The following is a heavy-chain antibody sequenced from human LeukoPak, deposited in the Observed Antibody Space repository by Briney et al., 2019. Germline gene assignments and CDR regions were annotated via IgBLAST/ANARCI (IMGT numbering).Heavy chain of an antibody. V-gene: IGHV1-69*04. Sequence: ASVKVSCKASGGTFSSYAISWVRQAPGQGLEWMGRIIPILGIANYAQKFQGRVTITADKSTSTVYMELSSLRSEDTAVYYCARFSGFTGIAAAGENDYWGQGTLVTVSS. CDR3: ARFSGFTGIAAAGENDY. J-gene: IGHJ4*02. CDR2: IIPILGIA. D-gene: IGHD6-13*01. CDR1: GGTFSSYA.